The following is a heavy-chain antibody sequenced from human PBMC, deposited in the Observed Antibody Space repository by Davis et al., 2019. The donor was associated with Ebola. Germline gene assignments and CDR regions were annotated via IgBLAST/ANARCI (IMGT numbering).Heavy chain of an antibody. CDR3: AREVSRDFWSGYFDY. CDR1: GFTFSDYY. CDR2: ISSSGSTI. D-gene: IGHD3-3*01. V-gene: IGHV3-11*01. Sequence: GGSLRLSCAASGFTFSDYYMSWIRQAPGEGLEWVSYISSSGSTIYYADSVKGRFTISRDNAKNPLYLQMNSLRAEDTAVYYCAREVSRDFWSGYFDYWGQGTLVSVSS. J-gene: IGHJ4*02.